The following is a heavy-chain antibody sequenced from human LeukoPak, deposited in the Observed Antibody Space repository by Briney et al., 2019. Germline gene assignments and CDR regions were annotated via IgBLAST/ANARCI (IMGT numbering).Heavy chain of an antibody. D-gene: IGHD2-2*02. V-gene: IGHV1-69*13. CDR1: GDTFSSYA. CDR2: NIPIFGTA. CDR3: ARVRLRRYCSSTSCYKDYYYGMDV. J-gene: IGHJ6*02. Sequence: SVKVSCKASGDTFSSYAISWVRQAPGQGLEWMGGNIPIFGTANYAQKFHGRVTITADESTSTAYMELSSLRSEDTAVYYCARVRLRRYCSSTSCYKDYYYGMDVWGQGTTVTVSS.